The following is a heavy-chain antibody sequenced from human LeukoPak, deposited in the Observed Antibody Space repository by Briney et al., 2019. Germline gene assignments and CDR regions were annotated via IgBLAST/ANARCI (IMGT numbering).Heavy chain of an antibody. CDR2: IGSGGDT. J-gene: IGHJ4*02. V-gene: IGHV3-23*01. Sequence: PGGSLRLSCAASGFTFSSYAMTWVRQPPGKGLKWVSAIGSGGDTKYADSVKGRFTISRDNSRKTLYLQMSSLRAEDSAIYYCAYKWSCDYWGQGTLVTVSS. D-gene: IGHD1-1*01. CDR1: GFTFSSYA. CDR3: AYKWSCDY.